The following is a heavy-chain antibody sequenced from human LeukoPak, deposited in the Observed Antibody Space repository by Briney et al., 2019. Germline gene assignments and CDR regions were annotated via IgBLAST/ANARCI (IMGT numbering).Heavy chain of an antibody. D-gene: IGHD2/OR15-2a*01. CDR1: GGSISSYY. J-gene: IGHJ4*02. CDR2: IYHSGST. CDR3: ASAEGKLLPLDY. Sequence: PSETLSLTCTVSGGSISSYYWSWVRQPPGKGLEWIGEIYHSGSTNYNPSLKSRVTISVDKSKNQFSLKLSSVTAADTAVYYCASAEGKLLPLDYWGQGTLVTVSS. V-gene: IGHV4-59*12.